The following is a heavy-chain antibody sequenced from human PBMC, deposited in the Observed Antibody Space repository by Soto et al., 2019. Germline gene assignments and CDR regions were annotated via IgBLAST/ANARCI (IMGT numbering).Heavy chain of an antibody. J-gene: IGHJ4*02. CDR1: GFGFSGAW. CDR2: IKSKTDGGTT. V-gene: IGHV3-15*01. D-gene: IGHD1-20*01. CDR3: TTVIRITDPLIPY. Sequence: PGGSLRLSCAASGFGFSGAWMSWVRQAPGKGLEWVGRIKSKTDGGTTDYAAPGKGRFTISRDDSENTVYLEINSLKSEDTALYSCTTVIRITDPLIPYCGQGTLVTVSS.